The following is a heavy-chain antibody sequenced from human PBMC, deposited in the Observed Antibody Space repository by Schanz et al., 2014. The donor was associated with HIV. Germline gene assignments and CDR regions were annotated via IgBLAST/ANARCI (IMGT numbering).Heavy chain of an antibody. Sequence: QVQLVESGGGVVQPGRSLRLSCAVSGFTFSNYAMHWVRQAPGKGLEWVAVISYDGSKKDYADSVKGRFTISRDNSKNTLYLQMNSLRADDTAVYYCARGSGPYYYYYGMDVWGQGTTVTVSS. CDR3: ARGSGPYYYYYGMDV. CDR2: ISYDGSKK. CDR1: GFTFSNYA. J-gene: IGHJ6*02. D-gene: IGHD3-10*01. V-gene: IGHV3-30*04.